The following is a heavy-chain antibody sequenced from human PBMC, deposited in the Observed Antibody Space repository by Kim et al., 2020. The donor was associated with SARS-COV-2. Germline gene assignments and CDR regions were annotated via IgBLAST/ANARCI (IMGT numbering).Heavy chain of an antibody. Sequence: SVKVSCKASGYTFTSYYMHWVRQAPGQGLEWMGIINPSGGSTSYAQKFQGRVTMTRDTSTSTVYMELSSLRSEDTAVYYCARDQAVAVVVVPAAIDYYYYYGIDVWGQGTTVTVSS. CDR1: GYTFTSYY. J-gene: IGHJ6*02. CDR3: ARDQAVAVVVVPAAIDYYYYYGIDV. V-gene: IGHV1-46*01. CDR2: INPSGGST. D-gene: IGHD2-2*02.